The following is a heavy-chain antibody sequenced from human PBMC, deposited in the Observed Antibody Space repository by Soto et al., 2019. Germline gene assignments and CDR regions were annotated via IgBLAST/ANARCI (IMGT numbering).Heavy chain of an antibody. Sequence: EVQLVESGGGLVQPGGSLRLSCAASRFTSSSYWMSWVRQAPGKGLEWVANIKQDGSEKYYLGSVKGRFTISRDSAMNSVYLQMNSLRAEDTAVYFCASSGLGSVDYSYYMDVWGKGTAVTVSS. CDR1: RFTSSSYW. V-gene: IGHV3-7*01. CDR3: ASSGLGSVDYSYYMDV. J-gene: IGHJ6*03. D-gene: IGHD3-10*01. CDR2: IKQDGSEK.